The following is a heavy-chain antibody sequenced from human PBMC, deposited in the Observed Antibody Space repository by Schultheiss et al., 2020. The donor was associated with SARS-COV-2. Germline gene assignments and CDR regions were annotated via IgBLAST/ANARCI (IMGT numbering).Heavy chain of an antibody. Sequence: SETLSLTCAVSGGSISSGDYYWSWIRQPPGKGLEWIGYIYYSGSTYYNPSLKSRVTISVDTSKNQFSLKLSSVTAADTAVYYCARDSGDYDFWSGYYRGGFDYWGQGTLVTVSS. CDR3: ARDSGDYDFWSGYYRGGFDY. CDR2: IYYSGST. V-gene: IGHV4-30-4*02. J-gene: IGHJ4*02. CDR1: GGSISSGDYY. D-gene: IGHD3-3*01.